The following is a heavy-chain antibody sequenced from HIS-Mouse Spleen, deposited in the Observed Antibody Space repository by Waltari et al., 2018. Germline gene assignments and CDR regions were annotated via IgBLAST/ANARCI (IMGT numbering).Heavy chain of an antibody. CDR1: GYTFTSYD. D-gene: IGHD4-4*01. J-gene: IGHJ4*02. CDR2: MNPNSGNT. Sequence: QVQLVQSGAEVKPGASVKVSCKASGYTFTSYDINWVRQATGQGVEWMGWMNPNSGNTGYAQKFQGRVTMTRNTSISTAYMELSSLRSEDTAVYYCARGHDYSNYFDYWGQGTLVTVSS. CDR3: ARGHDYSNYFDY. V-gene: IGHV1-8*01.